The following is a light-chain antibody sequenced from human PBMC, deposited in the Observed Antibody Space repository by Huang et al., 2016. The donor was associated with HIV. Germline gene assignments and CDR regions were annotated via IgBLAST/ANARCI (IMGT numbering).Light chain of an antibody. CDR3: QQSYSSPPT. J-gene: IGKJ2*01. CDR1: QSIYRY. V-gene: IGKV1-39*01. Sequence: DIQMTQSPSSLSASVGERVTITRLASQSIYRYLIWYQQKPGKAPKVLIHSASIVRSGVPSRFSGSGSGTDFTLTISRLQTEDFATYYCQQSYSSPPTFGQGTKVEIK. CDR2: SAS.